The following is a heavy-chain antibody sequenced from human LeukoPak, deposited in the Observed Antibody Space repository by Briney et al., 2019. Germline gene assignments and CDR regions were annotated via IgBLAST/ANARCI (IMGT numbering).Heavy chain of an antibody. D-gene: IGHD3-22*01. Sequence: SSVNVSCKPSVGTFSSYSISWVRQAPAQGLEWMGGIIPIFGTANYAQKFQGRVTITADESTSTAYMELSSLRSEDTAVYYCARASSYDSSGYYWGSSDYWGQGALVTVSS. CDR1: VGTFSSYS. J-gene: IGHJ4*02. CDR3: ARASSYDSSGYYWGSSDY. V-gene: IGHV1-69*13. CDR2: IIPIFGTA.